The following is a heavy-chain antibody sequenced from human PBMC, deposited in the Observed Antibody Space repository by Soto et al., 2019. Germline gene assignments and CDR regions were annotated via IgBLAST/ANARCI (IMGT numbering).Heavy chain of an antibody. CDR1: VFTFSSYW. CDR2: IKHTGSEK. V-gene: IGHV3-7*03. CDR3: AKDRLAGNFDY. D-gene: IGHD6-25*01. J-gene: IGHJ4*02. Sequence: GGSLRLSCEASVFTFSSYWMTWVRQAPGKRLEWVANIKHTGSEKYYVDSVKGRFTISRDNSKNTLYLQMNGLRVEDTAVYYCAKDRLAGNFDYWGQGTQVTVSS.